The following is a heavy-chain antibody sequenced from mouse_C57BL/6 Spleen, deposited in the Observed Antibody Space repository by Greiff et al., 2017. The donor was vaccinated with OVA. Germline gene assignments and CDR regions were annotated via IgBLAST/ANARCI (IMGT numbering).Heavy chain of an antibody. CDR3: ARSSLAMDY. CDR2: IYPGDGDT. CDR1: GYAFSSSW. D-gene: IGHD6-5*01. Sequence: VQLQESGPELVKPGASVKISCKASGYAFSSSWMNWVKQRPGKGLEWIGRIYPGDGDTNYNGKFKGKATLTADKSSSTAYMQLSRRTSEDSAVYFCARSSLAMDYWGQGTSVTVSS. V-gene: IGHV1-82*01. J-gene: IGHJ4*01.